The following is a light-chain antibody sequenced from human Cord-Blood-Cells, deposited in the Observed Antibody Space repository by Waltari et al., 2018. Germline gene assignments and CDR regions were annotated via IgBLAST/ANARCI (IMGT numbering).Light chain of an antibody. J-gene: IGLJ3*02. CDR3: CSYAGV. CDR2: EGS. V-gene: IGLV2-23*01. Sequence: QSALTQPACVSGSPGQSITISCTGTSSDVGSYNLVSWYQQHPGKAPKLMIHEGSKRPSGVSNRFSGSKSGNTASLTISGLQAEDEADYYCCSYAGVFGGGTKLTVL. CDR1: SSDVGSYNL.